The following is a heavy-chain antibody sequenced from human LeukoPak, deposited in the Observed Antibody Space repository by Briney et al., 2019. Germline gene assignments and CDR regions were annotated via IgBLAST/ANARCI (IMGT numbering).Heavy chain of an antibody. Sequence: SQTLSLTCTVSGGSISSGDYYWSWIRQPPGKGLEWIGYIYYSGSTYYNPSLKSRVTISVDTSKNQFSLKLSSVTAADTAVYYCAREGPVVTAVATSSGVNDYWGQGTLVTVSS. CDR1: GGSISSGDYY. J-gene: IGHJ4*02. D-gene: IGHD5-12*01. V-gene: IGHV4-30-4*01. CDR3: AREGPVVTAVATSSGVNDY. CDR2: IYYSGST.